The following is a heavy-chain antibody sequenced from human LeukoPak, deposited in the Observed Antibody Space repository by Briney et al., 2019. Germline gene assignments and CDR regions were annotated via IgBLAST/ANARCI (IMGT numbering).Heavy chain of an antibody. CDR3: ARLEMATITHAFDI. Sequence: PGGSLRLSCAASGFTVSDNYMTWVRQAPGKGLEWVSVIYSGSSTYYADSVKGRFTISRHDPKNTLFLQMNSLRPEDTAVYYCARLEMATITHAFDIWGQGAMVTVSS. V-gene: IGHV3-53*04. J-gene: IGHJ3*02. D-gene: IGHD5-24*01. CDR2: IYSGSST. CDR1: GFTVSDNY.